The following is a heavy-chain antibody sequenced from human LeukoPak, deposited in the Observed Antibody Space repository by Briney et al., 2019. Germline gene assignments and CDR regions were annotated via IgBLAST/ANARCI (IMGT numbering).Heavy chain of an antibody. V-gene: IGHV3-23*01. CDR3: ARRPYSDTSGRLSDV. CDR2: ISGSGGST. J-gene: IGHJ6*02. Sequence: GGSLRLSCAASGFTFSSYAMSWVRQAPGKGLEWVSAISGSGGSTYYADSVRGRFTISRDNAKNSLYLQMNSLRDDDTALYYCARRPYSDTSGRLSDVWGQGTTVTVSS. CDR1: GFTFSSYA. D-gene: IGHD3-22*01.